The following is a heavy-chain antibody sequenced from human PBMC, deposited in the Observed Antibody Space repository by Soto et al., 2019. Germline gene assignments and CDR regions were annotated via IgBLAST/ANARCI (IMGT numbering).Heavy chain of an antibody. V-gene: IGHV3-23*01. Sequence: GGSLRLSCAAPGFTFSSYAMTWVRQAPGKGLEWVSTISGSGDNTYYAESVKGRFTISRDNSKNTLYLQMNSLRAEDTAVYYCAKDRYCSGPSCSSLDYWGQGTLVTVPS. J-gene: IGHJ4*02. CDR2: ISGSGDNT. D-gene: IGHD2-2*01. CDR1: GFTFSSYA. CDR3: AKDRYCSGPSCSSLDY.